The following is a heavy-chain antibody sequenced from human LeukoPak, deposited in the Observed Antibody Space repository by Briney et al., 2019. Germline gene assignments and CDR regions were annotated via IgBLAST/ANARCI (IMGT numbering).Heavy chain of an antibody. D-gene: IGHD3-22*01. CDR1: GVAFDSHG. CDR3: ARARNNYDRSGFSALDY. V-gene: IGHV3-33*01. CDR2: ICYDGSNK. Sequence: GGSLRLSCAASGVAFDSHGMHWVRQAPGKGLEWVAVICYDGSNKDYADSVKGRFTISRDNSKNTLYLQMNSLRAADTAVYYCARARNNYDRSGFSALDYWGQGTLVTVSS. J-gene: IGHJ4*02.